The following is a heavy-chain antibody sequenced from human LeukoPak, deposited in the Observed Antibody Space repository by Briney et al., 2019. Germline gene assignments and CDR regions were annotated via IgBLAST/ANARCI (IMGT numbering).Heavy chain of an antibody. CDR2: ISAYNGNT. CDR3: ARYIVVVPAAIRPNYYYYYGMDV. CDR1: GGTFSSYA. J-gene: IGHJ6*02. V-gene: IGHV1-18*01. Sequence: ASVKVSCKASGGTFSSYAISWVRQAPGQGLEWMGWISAYNGNTNYAQKLQGRVTMTTDTSTSTAYMELRSLRSDDTAVYYCARYIVVVPAAIRPNYYYYYGMDVWGQGTTVTVSS. D-gene: IGHD2-2*01.